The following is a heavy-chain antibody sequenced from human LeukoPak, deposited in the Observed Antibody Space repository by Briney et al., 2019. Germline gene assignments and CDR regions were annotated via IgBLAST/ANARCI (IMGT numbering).Heavy chain of an antibody. D-gene: IGHD3-10*01. V-gene: IGHV3-21*04. J-gene: IGHJ5*02. CDR1: GFTFSSYT. CDR3: ARVMVRGGSLWFDP. Sequence: PGGSLRLSCAASGFTFSSYTMNWVRQAPGKGLEWVSSISRSSSYIYYADSMKGRFTISRDNAKNSLDLQMHSLRAEDTAVYYCARVMVRGGSLWFDPWGQGTLVTVSS. CDR2: ISRSSSYI.